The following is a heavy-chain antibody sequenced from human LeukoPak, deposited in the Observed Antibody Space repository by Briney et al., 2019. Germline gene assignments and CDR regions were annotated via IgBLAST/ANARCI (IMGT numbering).Heavy chain of an antibody. V-gene: IGHV4-59*08. J-gene: IGHJ3*02. CDR1: GGSISGYY. Sequence: SETLSLTCTVSGGSISGYYWSWIRQPPGKGLEWIGYIYYSGSTNYNPSLKSRVTISVDTSKNQFSLKLSSVTAADTAVYYCARHKGVYCSSTSCYFSDAFDIWGQGTMVTVSS. D-gene: IGHD2-2*01. CDR3: ARHKGVYCSSTSCYFSDAFDI. CDR2: IYYSGST.